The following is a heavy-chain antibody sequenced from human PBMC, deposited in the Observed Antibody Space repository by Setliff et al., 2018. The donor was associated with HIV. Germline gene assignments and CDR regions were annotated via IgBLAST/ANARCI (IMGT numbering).Heavy chain of an antibody. D-gene: IGHD3-3*01. J-gene: IGHJ4*02. CDR1: GFTFNNHA. V-gene: IGHV3-23*01. Sequence: SGGSLRLSCEASGFTFNNHAMTWVRQAPGKGLEWVSAIGRTPGTIYYADSVKGWFAISRDNSMNTLSLQMNSLRAEDTAVYYCGIRISISVIWTFDYWGQGMLVTVSS. CDR2: IGRTPGTI. CDR3: GIRISISVIWTFDY.